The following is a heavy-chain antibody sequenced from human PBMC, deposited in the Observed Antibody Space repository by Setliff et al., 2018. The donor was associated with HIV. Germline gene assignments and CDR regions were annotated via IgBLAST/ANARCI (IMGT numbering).Heavy chain of an antibody. J-gene: IGHJ3*01. V-gene: IGHV1-69*05. D-gene: IGHD1-26*01. CDR2: IIPILGTT. CDR3: ARDRGGSYADACDV. Sequence: ASVKVSCKSSGGTFSSNAISWVRQAPGHGLEWIGGIIPILGTTHYSQKFQDRVTITRDESTRTAYLEVNNLGSEDTAIYYCARDRGGSYADACDVWGQGTMVTVSS. CDR1: GGTFSSNA.